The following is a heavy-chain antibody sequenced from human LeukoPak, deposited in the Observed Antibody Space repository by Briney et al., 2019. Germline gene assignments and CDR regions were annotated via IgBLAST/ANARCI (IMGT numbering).Heavy chain of an antibody. J-gene: IGHJ4*02. CDR1: GFTFSSYA. D-gene: IGHD4-23*01. CDR2: INSNGGST. V-gene: IGHV3-64*01. Sequence: GGSLRLSCVASGFTFSSYAMHWVRQTPGKGLEYVSGINSNGGSTHYANSVKGRFTISRDNSKHTLYLQMGSLRTEDMAVYYCARDLVATVVTPGVYWGQGTLVTVSS. CDR3: ARDLVATVVTPGVY.